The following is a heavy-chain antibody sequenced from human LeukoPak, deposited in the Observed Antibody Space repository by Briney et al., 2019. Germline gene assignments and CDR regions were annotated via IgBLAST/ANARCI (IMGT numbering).Heavy chain of an antibody. V-gene: IGHV3-21*01. CDR1: GFTFSSYA. CDR2: ISSSSSYI. CDR3: ARGGAAAGILTYYYYGMDV. Sequence: PGGSLRLSCAASGFTFSSYAMSWVRQAPGKGLEWVSSISSSSSYIYYADSVKGRFTISRDNAKNSLYLQMNSLRAEDTAVYYCARGGAAAGILTYYYYGMDVWGQGTTVTVSS. J-gene: IGHJ6*02. D-gene: IGHD6-13*01.